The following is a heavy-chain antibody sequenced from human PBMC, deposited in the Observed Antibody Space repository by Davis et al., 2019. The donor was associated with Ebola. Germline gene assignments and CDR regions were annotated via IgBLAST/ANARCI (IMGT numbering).Heavy chain of an antibody. J-gene: IGHJ4*02. CDR1: GGSISSSSYY. V-gene: IGHV4-39*01. CDR2: IYYSGST. D-gene: IGHD3-3*01. Sequence: MPSETLSLTCTVSGGSISSSSYYWGWIRQPPGKGLEWIGSIYYSGSTYYNPSLKSRVTISVDTSKNQFSLKLSSVTAADTAVYYCARPSPEAREIRFLEWLGFDYWGQGTLVTVSS. CDR3: ARPSPEAREIRFLEWLGFDY.